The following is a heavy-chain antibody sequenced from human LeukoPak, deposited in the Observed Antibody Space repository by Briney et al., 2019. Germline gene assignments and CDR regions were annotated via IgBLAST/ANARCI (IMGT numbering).Heavy chain of an antibody. D-gene: IGHD2-15*01. CDR3: ARVRHRVVAATRAGYYFDY. J-gene: IGHJ4*02. V-gene: IGHV1-2*02. CDR1: GYTFTGYY. CDR2: INTNSGGT. Sequence: GASVKVSCKASGYTFTGYYMYWVRQAPGQGLEWMGWINTNSGGTNYAQKFQGRGTMTRDTSISTAYMELSRLRSDDTAVYYCARVRHRVVAATRAGYYFDYWGQGTLVTVSS.